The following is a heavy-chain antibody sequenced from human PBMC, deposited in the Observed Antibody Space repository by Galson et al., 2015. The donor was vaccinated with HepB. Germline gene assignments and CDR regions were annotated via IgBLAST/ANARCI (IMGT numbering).Heavy chain of an antibody. CDR1: GFTFSSYS. D-gene: IGHD2-21*02. CDR2: ISSSSSTI. V-gene: IGHV3-48*01. Sequence: SLRLSCAASGFTFSSYSMNWVRQAPGKGLEWVSYISSSSSTIYYADSVKGRFTISRDNAKNSLYLQMNSLRAEDTAVYYCARDIVVVTAFYYYYYYGRDVWGLGTTVTVSS. J-gene: IGHJ6*02. CDR3: ARDIVVVTAFYYYYYYGRDV.